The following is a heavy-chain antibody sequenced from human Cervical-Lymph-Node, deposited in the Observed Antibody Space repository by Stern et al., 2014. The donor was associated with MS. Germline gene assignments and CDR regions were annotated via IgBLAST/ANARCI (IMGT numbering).Heavy chain of an antibody. D-gene: IGHD4-11*01. CDR2: INPSGGST. CDR3: ARDPLTTVTLGYYYGMDV. J-gene: IGHJ6*02. V-gene: IGHV1-46*01. CDR1: GYTFTSYY. Sequence: VQLEESGAEVKKPGASVKVSCKAAGYTFTSYYMHWVRQAPGQGLEWMGIINPSGGSTSYAQKVQGRGTMTRDTSTRTVYMELSSMRSEDTAVYYCARDPLTTVTLGYYYGMDVWGQGTTVTVSS.